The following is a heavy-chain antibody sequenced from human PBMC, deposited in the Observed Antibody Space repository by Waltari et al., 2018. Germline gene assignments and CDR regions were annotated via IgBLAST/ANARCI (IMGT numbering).Heavy chain of an antibody. D-gene: IGHD6-25*01. CDR3: ARAATIGNIDY. Sequence: QVQLQESGPGLVKPSETLSLTCTVSGGSISSHYWSWIRQPPGKGLEWIGYIYYSGSTNYNPSLKSRVTISVDTSKNQFSLKLSSVTAADTAVYYCARAATIGNIDYWGQGTLVTVSS. CDR2: IYYSGST. V-gene: IGHV4-59*11. J-gene: IGHJ4*02. CDR1: GGSISSHY.